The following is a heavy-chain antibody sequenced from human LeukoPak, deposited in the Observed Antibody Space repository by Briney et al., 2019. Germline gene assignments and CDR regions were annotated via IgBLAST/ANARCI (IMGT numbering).Heavy chain of an antibody. CDR2: IYSTGNT. D-gene: IGHD3-3*01. CDR1: GGSINTYY. V-gene: IGHV4-4*09. CDR3: AKHDTVFGAAHFYMDV. J-gene: IGHJ6*03. Sequence: PSETLSLTCAVSGGSINTYYWSWIRQPPGKGLEWVGYIYSTGNTNYNPSLKGRVTISLDTSKNQFSLILSSVTAADTAVYYCAKHDTVFGAAHFYMDVWGKGTTVTVSS.